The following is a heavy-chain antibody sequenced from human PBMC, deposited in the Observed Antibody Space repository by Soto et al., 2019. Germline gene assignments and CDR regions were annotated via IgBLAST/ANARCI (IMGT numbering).Heavy chain of an antibody. CDR3: AKDPYYYDSSGYFPFDY. CDR2: ISGSGGST. J-gene: IGHJ4*02. V-gene: IGHV3-23*01. Sequence: GGSLRLSCAASGFTFSSYAMSWVRQAPGKGLEWVSAISGSGGSTYYADSVKGRFTISRDNSKNTLYLQMNSLGAEDTAVYYCAKDPYYYDSSGYFPFDYWGQGT. CDR1: GFTFSSYA. D-gene: IGHD3-22*01.